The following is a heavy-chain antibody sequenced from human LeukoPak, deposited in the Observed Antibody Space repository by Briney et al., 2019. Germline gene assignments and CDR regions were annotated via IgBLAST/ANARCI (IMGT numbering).Heavy chain of an antibody. CDR2: ISGSGGST. Sequence: GGSLRLSCAASGFTFSSYAMSWVRQAPGKGLEWVSAISGSGGSTYYADSVKGRFTISRDNSKNTLYLQMNSLRAEDTAVYYCAKMVGLRLGELSFSDYWGQGTLVTVSS. D-gene: IGHD3-16*01. V-gene: IGHV3-23*01. CDR1: GFTFSSYA. J-gene: IGHJ4*02. CDR3: AKMVGLRLGELSFSDY.